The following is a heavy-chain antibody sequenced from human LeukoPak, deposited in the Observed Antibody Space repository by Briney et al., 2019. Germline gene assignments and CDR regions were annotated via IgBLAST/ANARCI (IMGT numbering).Heavy chain of an antibody. CDR3: ARGPDIVVVPAASGVWFDP. CDR1: GCSISSGYY. V-gene: IGHV4-38-2*01. Sequence: SETLSLTCAVSGCSISSGYYWGWIRQPPGKGLEWIGSIYHSGSTYYNPSLKSRVTISVDTSKNQFSLKLSSVTAADTAVYYCARGPDIVVVPAASGVWFDPWGQGTLVTVSS. CDR2: IYHSGST. J-gene: IGHJ5*02. D-gene: IGHD2-2*01.